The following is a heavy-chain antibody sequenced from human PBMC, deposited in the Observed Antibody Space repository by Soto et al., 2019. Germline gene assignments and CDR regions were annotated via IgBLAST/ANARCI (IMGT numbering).Heavy chain of an antibody. CDR2: IYSTGST. J-gene: IGHJ4*02. CDR3: ARLNSGLYQSFDS. D-gene: IGHD2-8*01. V-gene: IGHV4-31*03. Sequence: QVQLEASGPGLVKPSQTVSLTCSVSGGSIRSGGYFWTWIRQHPGKGLEYIGHIYSTGSTYYIPSLRRRLTMSLDTSKNQFSLNLTSVTDADTALYFCARLNSGLYQSFDSWGQGALVTVSS. CDR1: GGSIRSGGYF.